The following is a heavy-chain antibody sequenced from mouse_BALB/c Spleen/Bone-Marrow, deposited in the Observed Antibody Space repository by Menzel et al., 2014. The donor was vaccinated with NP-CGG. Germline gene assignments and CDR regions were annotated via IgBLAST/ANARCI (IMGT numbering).Heavy chain of an antibody. CDR3: ARDIGGITLDY. J-gene: IGHJ2*01. CDR2: IRNKANGYTT. V-gene: IGHV7-3*02. D-gene: IGHD1-1*01. Sequence: EVKLVESGGGLVQPGGSLRLSCATSGFTFTDYYMNWVRQPPGEALEWLGFIRNKANGYTTEFSASVKGRFTISRDNSQSILYLQMNTLRAEDSATYYCARDIGGITLDYWGQGTTLTVSS. CDR1: GFTFTDYY.